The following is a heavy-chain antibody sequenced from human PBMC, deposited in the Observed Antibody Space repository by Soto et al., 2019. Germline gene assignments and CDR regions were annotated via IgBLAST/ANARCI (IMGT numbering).Heavy chain of an antibody. CDR1: GYTFTGYY. Sequence: QVQLVQSGAEVKKPGASVKVSCKASGYTFTGYYMHWVRQAPGQGLEWMGWINPNSGGTNYAQKFQGRVTMTRDTSISTAYMELSRLRSDDTAVYYCARMTHDSSGYYPFDYWGQGTLVTVSS. J-gene: IGHJ4*02. D-gene: IGHD3-22*01. V-gene: IGHV1-2*02. CDR2: INPNSGGT. CDR3: ARMTHDSSGYYPFDY.